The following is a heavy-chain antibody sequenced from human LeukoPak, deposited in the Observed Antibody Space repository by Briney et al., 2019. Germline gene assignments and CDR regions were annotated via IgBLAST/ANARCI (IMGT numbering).Heavy chain of an antibody. J-gene: IGHJ4*02. D-gene: IGHD6-13*01. CDR2: ISNDGSTT. V-gene: IGHV3-74*01. Sequence: GGSLRLSCAASGFTFGSFWMHWVCQVPGKWLVWVSRISNDGSTTSYADSVKGRFTISRDNTKNSLYLQMNRLRAEDTAVYHCVRDVGSGFYHSAAAGTFDYWGQGSLVAVSS. CDR1: GFTFGSFW. CDR3: VRDVGSGFYHSAAAGTFDY.